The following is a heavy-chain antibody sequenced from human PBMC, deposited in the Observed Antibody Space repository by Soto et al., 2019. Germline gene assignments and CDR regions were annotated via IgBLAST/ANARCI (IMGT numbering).Heavy chain of an antibody. Sequence: EVQLVESGGDLVQPGGSLKVSCAASGFTFSGSAIHWVRQASGKGLEWVGRIRSKVNTYATAYAASVKGRFSISSDDSKNTAYLEMNSLKTEDTAVYYCTRFSMDSSSGWFDPWGQGTLVAVSS. D-gene: IGHD6-6*01. CDR2: IRSKVNTYAT. J-gene: IGHJ5*02. CDR3: TRFSMDSSSGWFDP. CDR1: GFTFSGSA. V-gene: IGHV3-73*02.